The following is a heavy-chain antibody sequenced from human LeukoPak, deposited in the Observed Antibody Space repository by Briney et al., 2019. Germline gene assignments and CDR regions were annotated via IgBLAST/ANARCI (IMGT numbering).Heavy chain of an antibody. CDR1: GFTFSSYS. J-gene: IGHJ4*02. D-gene: IGHD3-3*01. V-gene: IGHV3-48*01. CDR3: AREGSDFWSGYSKGYFDY. Sequence: PGGSLRLSCAVSGFTFSSYSMNWVRRAPGKGLEWVSYIGSSVSTRYYADSVKGRFTISRDNGKRSLYLQMNSLRAEDTAVYYCAREGSDFWSGYSKGYFDYWGQRTLVTVSS. CDR2: IGSSVSTR.